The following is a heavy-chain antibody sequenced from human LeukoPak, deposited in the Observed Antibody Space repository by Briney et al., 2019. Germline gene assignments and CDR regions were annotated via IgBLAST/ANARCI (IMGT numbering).Heavy chain of an antibody. D-gene: IGHD3-22*01. CDR1: GFTFSSYA. Sequence: PGGSLRLSCAASGFTFSSYATSWVRQAPGKGLEWVSAISGSGGSTYYADSVKGRFTISRDNSKNTLYLQMNSLRAEDTAVYYCAKAPSSGYYFFFDYWGQGTLVTVSS. CDR3: AKAPSSGYYFFFDY. J-gene: IGHJ4*02. V-gene: IGHV3-23*01. CDR2: ISGSGGST.